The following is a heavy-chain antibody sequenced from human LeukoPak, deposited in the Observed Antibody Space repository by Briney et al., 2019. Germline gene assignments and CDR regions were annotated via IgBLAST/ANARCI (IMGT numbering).Heavy chain of an antibody. D-gene: IGHD3-10*01. CDR2: INTNTGNP. CDR3: ASTYGSGSYAADDAFDI. J-gene: IGHJ3*02. Sequence: GASVKVTCKASGYTFTSYSMNWVRHPPGQGLVWMGWINTNTGNPTYAQAFTGRFVFTLDTSASTASLQLSSIKAEDTAVYYCASTYGSGSYAADDAFDIWGQGTMVTVSS. CDR1: GYTFTSYS. V-gene: IGHV7-4-1*02.